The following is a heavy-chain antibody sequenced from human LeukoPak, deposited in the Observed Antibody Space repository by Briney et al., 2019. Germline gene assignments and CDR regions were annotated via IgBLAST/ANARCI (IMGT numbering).Heavy chain of an antibody. D-gene: IGHD4-17*01. CDR2: INPNSGGT. Sequence: GASVKVSCKVSGDTVTELSIHWVRQAPGQGLEWMGWINPNSGGTNYAQKFQGRVTMTRDTSISTAYMELSRLRSDDTAVYYCARSPDYGDYFDYWGQGTLVTVSS. CDR1: GDTVTELS. J-gene: IGHJ4*02. CDR3: ARSPDYGDYFDY. V-gene: IGHV1-2*02.